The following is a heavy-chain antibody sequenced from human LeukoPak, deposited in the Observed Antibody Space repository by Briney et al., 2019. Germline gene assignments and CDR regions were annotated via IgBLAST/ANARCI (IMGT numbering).Heavy chain of an antibody. CDR3: AKGGTGTIQD. Sequence: PGGSLRLSCAASGFTFSNYAMSWVRQAPGKGLEWVSAISGSGANTYYADSVKGRFTISRDNFKNTVYLQMNSLRAEDTAVYYCAKGGTGTIQDWGQGTLVTVSS. D-gene: IGHD1/OR15-1a*01. V-gene: IGHV3-23*01. CDR2: ISGSGANT. CDR1: GFTFSNYA. J-gene: IGHJ1*01.